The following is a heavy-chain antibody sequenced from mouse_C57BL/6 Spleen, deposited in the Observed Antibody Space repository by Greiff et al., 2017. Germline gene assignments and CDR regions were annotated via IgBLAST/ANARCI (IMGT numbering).Heavy chain of an antibody. V-gene: IGHV1-81*01. D-gene: IGHD2-5*01. CDR3: ARYYSNSAWFAC. J-gene: IGHJ3*01. CDR2: IYPRSGNT. CDR1: GYTFTSYG. Sequence: QVQLKESGAELARPGASVKLSCKASGYTFTSYGISWVKQRTGQGLEWIGEIYPRSGNTYYNEKFKGKATLTADKSSSTAYMELRSLTSEDSAVYFCARYYSNSAWFACWGQGTLVTVSA.